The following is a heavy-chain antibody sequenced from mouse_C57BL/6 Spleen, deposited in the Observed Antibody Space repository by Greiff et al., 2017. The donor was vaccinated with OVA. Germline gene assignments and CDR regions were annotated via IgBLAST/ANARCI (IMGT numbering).Heavy chain of an antibody. J-gene: IGHJ1*03. V-gene: IGHV8-12*01. CDR1: GFSLRTSGMG. Sequence: QVTLKESGPGLLQSSQTLSLTCSFSGFSLRTSGMGVSWIRQPSGKGLEWLALIYWDDDKRSNPSLTSRLTLSKDTSRNQVFLKITSVDTADTATYYCARDYGSSKGYFDVWGTGTTVTVSS. D-gene: IGHD1-1*01. CDR3: ARDYGSSKGYFDV. CDR2: IYWDDDK.